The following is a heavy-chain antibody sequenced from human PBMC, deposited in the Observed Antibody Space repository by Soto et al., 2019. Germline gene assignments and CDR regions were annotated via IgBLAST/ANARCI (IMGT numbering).Heavy chain of an antibody. CDR1: GGSISSYY. D-gene: IGHD1-1*01. Sequence: SETLSLTCTVSGGSISSYYWSWIRQPAGKGLEWIGRIYTSVSTNYNPSLKSRVTMSVDTSKNQFSLKLSSVTAADTAVYYCARDVHTTGKKRGQGYWFDPWGQGTLVTVSS. CDR2: IYTSVST. CDR3: ARDVHTTGKKRGQGYWFDP. J-gene: IGHJ5*02. V-gene: IGHV4-4*07.